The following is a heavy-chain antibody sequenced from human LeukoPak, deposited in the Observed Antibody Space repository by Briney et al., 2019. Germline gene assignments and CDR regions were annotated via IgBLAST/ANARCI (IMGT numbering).Heavy chain of an antibody. CDR3: ARLTQLARGRY. J-gene: IGHJ4*02. CDR1: GFTVSSNY. V-gene: IGHV3-53*01. CDR2: IYSGGST. D-gene: IGHD6-6*01. Sequence: GGSLRLSCAASGFTVSSNYMSWVRQAPGKGLEWVSVIYSGGSTYYADSVKGRFTISRDNSKNTLYLQMSSLRAEDTAVYYCARLTQLARGRYWGQGTLVTVSS.